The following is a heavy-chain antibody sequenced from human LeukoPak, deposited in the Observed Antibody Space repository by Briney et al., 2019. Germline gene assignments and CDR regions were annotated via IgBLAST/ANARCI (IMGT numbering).Heavy chain of an antibody. CDR3: ASSQRWGYDSSGYSRRDAFDI. CDR2: IYYSGST. J-gene: IGHJ3*02. D-gene: IGHD3-22*01. Sequence: SETLSLTCTVSGGSISSYYWSWIRQPQGKGLEWIGYIYYSGSTNYNPSLKIRVTISVDTSKNQFSLKLSSVTAADMAVYYCASSQRWGYDSSGYSRRDAFDIWGQGTMVTVSS. CDR1: GGSISSYY. V-gene: IGHV4-59*01.